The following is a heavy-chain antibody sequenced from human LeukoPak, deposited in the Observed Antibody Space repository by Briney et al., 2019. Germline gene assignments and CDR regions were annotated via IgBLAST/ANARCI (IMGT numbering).Heavy chain of an antibody. V-gene: IGHV3-48*03. CDR2: ISGSGIK. CDR3: AREDTGVAFDI. D-gene: IGHD2-8*01. Sequence: GESLRLSCAASRFTFSSYELNWVRQAPGKGLEWVSYISGSGIKHYADSVKGRFTISRDNATNSLYLQMNSLRVEDTAVYYCAREDTGVAFDIWGQGTTVTV. CDR1: RFTFSSYE. J-gene: IGHJ3*02.